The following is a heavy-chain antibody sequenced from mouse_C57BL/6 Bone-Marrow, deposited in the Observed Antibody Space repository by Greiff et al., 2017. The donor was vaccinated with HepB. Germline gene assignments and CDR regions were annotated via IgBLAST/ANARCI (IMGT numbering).Heavy chain of an antibody. CDR1: GFNIKDDY. D-gene: IGHD1-1*01. Sequence: EVQLQESGAELVRPGASVKLSCTASGFNIKDDYMHWVKQRPEQGLEWIGWIDPENGDTEYASKFQGKATITADTSSNTAYLQLSSLTSEDTAVYYCTTSYGTPFDYWGQGTTLTVSS. CDR3: TTSYGTPFDY. V-gene: IGHV14-4*01. CDR2: IDPENGDT. J-gene: IGHJ2*01.